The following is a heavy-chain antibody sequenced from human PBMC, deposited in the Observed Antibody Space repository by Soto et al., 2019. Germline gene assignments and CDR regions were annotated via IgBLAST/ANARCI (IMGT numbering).Heavy chain of an antibody. D-gene: IGHD3-10*01. Sequence: ASVKVSCKASGGTFSSYAISWVRQAPGQGLEWMGGIIPIFGTANYAQKFQGRVTITADESTSTAYMELSSLRSEATAVYYCAKTRIEYGSGGYYTRYYYYGMDVWGQGTTVTVSS. V-gene: IGHV1-69*13. CDR2: IIPIFGTA. J-gene: IGHJ6*02. CDR1: GGTFSSYA. CDR3: AKTRIEYGSGGYYTRYYYYGMDV.